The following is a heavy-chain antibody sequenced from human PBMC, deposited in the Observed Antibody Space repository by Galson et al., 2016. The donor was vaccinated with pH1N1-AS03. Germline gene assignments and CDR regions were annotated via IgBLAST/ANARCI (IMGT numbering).Heavy chain of an antibody. J-gene: IGHJ4*02. CDR1: GFIFSGNS. V-gene: IGHV3-23*01. CDR2: ISPTGETT. D-gene: IGHD3-10*01. CDR3: VKGGGYSHGFMEYYFDS. Sequence: SLRLSCAASGFIFSGNSMSWVRQAPGKGLEWVAAISPTGETTPYADSVKGRFIISRDNPKNTVYLEMNSLRPEDTAVYYCVKGGGYSHGFMEYYFDSWGQGTLVT.